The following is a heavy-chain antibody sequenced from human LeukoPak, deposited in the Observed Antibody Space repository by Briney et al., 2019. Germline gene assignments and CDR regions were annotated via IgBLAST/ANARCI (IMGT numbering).Heavy chain of an antibody. J-gene: IGHJ4*02. Sequence: SETLSLTCSVSGGSINNYYWGRIRRPPGRGLEYIGHIYYTGKTDYNPSFKSRVTMSVDTSKNQLSLKLHFLTAADTAVYYCARWDCSSGTCYYLDYWGQRTLVIVSS. V-gene: IGHV4-59*01. CDR2: IYYTGKT. D-gene: IGHD2-15*01. CDR3: ARWDCSSGTCYYLDY. CDR1: GGSINNYY.